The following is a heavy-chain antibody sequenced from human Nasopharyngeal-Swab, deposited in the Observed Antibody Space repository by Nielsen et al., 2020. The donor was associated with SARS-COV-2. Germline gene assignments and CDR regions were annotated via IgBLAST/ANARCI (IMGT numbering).Heavy chain of an antibody. CDR2: IYYSGST. Sequence: SETLSLTCTVSGGSISSYYWSWIRQPPGKGLEWIGYIYYSGSTNYNPSLKSRVTISVDTSKNQFSLKLSSVTAADTAVYYCARDNGYSRPGWYWYFDLWGRGTLVTVSS. D-gene: IGHD6-13*01. CDR1: GGSISSYY. CDR3: ARDNGYSRPGWYWYFDL. J-gene: IGHJ2*01. V-gene: IGHV4-59*01.